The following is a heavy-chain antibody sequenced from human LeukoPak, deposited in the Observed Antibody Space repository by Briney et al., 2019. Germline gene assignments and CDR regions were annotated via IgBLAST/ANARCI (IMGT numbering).Heavy chain of an antibody. J-gene: IGHJ4*02. Sequence: ASVKVSCKASGGTFSSYAISWVRQAPGQGLEWMGWISAYNGNTNYAQKLQGRVTMTTDTSTSTAYMELRSLRSDDTAVYYCARVDLANVWFGELLTFDYWGQGTLVTVSS. V-gene: IGHV1-18*01. D-gene: IGHD3-10*01. CDR1: GGTFSSYA. CDR2: ISAYNGNT. CDR3: ARVDLANVWFGELLTFDY.